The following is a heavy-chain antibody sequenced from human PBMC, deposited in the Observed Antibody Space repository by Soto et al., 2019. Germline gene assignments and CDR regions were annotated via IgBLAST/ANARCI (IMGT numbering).Heavy chain of an antibody. CDR3: ARDRINYYDSSGSLLGY. CDR1: GFTFSSYG. J-gene: IGHJ4*02. CDR2: IWYDGSNK. V-gene: IGHV3-33*01. D-gene: IGHD3-22*01. Sequence: GESLKISCAASGFTFSSYGMHWVRQAPGKGLEWVAVIWYDGSNKYYADSVKGRFTISRDNSKNTLYLQMNSLRAEDTAVYYCARDRINYYDSSGSLLGYWGQGTLVTVSS.